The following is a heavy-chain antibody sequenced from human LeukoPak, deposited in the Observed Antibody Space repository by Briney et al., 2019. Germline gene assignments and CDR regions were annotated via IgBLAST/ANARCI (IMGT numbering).Heavy chain of an antibody. V-gene: IGHV3-21*01. D-gene: IGHD2/OR15-2a*01. Sequence: KTGGSLRLSCAASGFTFNTYSMSWVRQAPGKGLEWVSIISRASESIFYADSVKGRFTISRDNAKNSLYLQMNSLGAEDTAVYYCARDFYDGFALDYWGQGTLVTVSS. CDR1: GFTFNTYS. CDR3: ARDFYDGFALDY. CDR2: ISRASESI. J-gene: IGHJ4*02.